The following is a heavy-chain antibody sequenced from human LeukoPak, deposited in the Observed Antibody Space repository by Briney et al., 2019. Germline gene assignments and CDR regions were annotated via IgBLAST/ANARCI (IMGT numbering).Heavy chain of an antibody. Sequence: ASVKVSCKASGYTFTSYYMHWARQAPGQGLEWMGWINPNSGGTNYAQKFQGRVTMTRDTSITTAYMDLSSLRSDDTAVYYCARDRSHYDSSGYFWFDPWGQGTLVTVSS. CDR3: ARDRSHYDSSGYFWFDP. V-gene: IGHV1-2*02. J-gene: IGHJ5*02. D-gene: IGHD3-22*01. CDR1: GYTFTSYY. CDR2: INPNSGGT.